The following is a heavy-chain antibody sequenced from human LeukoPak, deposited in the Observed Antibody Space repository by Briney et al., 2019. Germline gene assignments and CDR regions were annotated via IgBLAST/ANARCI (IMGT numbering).Heavy chain of an antibody. D-gene: IGHD6-13*01. Sequence: GGSLRLSCAASGFTFSASWMHWVRRVPGKGLVRVSRISADGSSFSYADSVKGRFTTSRDNAKNTVYLQMNSLRAEDTAVYHCARGYGSSWFYFDYWGQGTPITVSS. J-gene: IGHJ4*02. CDR3: ARGYGSSWFYFDY. CDR2: ISADGSSF. CDR1: GFTFSASW. V-gene: IGHV3-74*01.